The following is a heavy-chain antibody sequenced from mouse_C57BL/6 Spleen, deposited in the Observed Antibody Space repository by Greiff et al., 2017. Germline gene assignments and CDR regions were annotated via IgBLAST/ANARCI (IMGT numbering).Heavy chain of an antibody. J-gene: IGHJ1*03. CDR2: IDPSDSET. V-gene: IGHV1-52*01. CDR1: GYTFTSYW. D-gene: IGHD2-13*01. Sequence: QVQLQQPGAELVRPGSSVKLSCKASGYTFTSYWMHWVKQRPIQGLEWIGNIDPSDSETHYNQKFKDKATLTVDKSSSTAYMQLSSLTSEDSAVYYCARVTTESHRYFDVWGTGTTVTVSS. CDR3: ARVTTESHRYFDV.